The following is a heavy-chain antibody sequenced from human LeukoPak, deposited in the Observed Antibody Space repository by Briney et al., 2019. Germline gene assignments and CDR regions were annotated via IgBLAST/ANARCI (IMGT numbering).Heavy chain of an antibody. CDR3: ARGPTVTAAGH. CDR1: GFTVSSNY. CDR2: IYSGGST. J-gene: IGHJ1*01. Sequence: PGGSLRLSCAASGFTVSSNYMSWVRQAPGKGLEWVSVIYSGGSTLYADSVKGRFTISRDNSKNTLYLQMNSLRAEDAAVYYCARGPTVTAAGHWGQGTLVTVSS. D-gene: IGHD6-13*01. V-gene: IGHV3-53*01.